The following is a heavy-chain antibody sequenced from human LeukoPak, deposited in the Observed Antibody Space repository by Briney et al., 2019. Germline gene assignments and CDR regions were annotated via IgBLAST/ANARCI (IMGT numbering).Heavy chain of an antibody. CDR3: ARLAVPYCSSTSCPYYFDY. J-gene: IGHJ4*02. CDR1: GYSFTNYW. D-gene: IGHD2-2*01. Sequence: GESLQISCQGSGYSFTNYWIGWVRQMPGKGLEWMGIIYPGDSDTRYSPSFQGQVTISADKSISTAYLQWSSLKSSDTAMYYCARLAVPYCSSTSCPYYFDYWGQGTLVTVSS. CDR2: IYPGDSDT. V-gene: IGHV5-51*01.